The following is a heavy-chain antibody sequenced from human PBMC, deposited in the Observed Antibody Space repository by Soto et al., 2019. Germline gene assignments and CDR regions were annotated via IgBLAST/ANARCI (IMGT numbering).Heavy chain of an antibody. D-gene: IGHD3-10*01. Sequence: SETLSLTCTVSGGSISSSSYYWGWIRQPPGKGLEWIGSIYYSGSTYYNPSLKSRVTISVDTSKNQFSLKLSSVTAADTAVYYCARYRVRDRIDYWGQGTLVTVSS. CDR1: GGSISSSSYY. CDR3: ARYRVRDRIDY. J-gene: IGHJ4*02. CDR2: IYYSGST. V-gene: IGHV4-39*01.